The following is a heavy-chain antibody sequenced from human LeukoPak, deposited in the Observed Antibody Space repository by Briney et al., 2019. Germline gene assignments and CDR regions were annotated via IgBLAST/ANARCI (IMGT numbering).Heavy chain of an antibody. V-gene: IGHV3-23*01. CDR2: ISGSGGIT. CDR1: GFTFSSFA. Sequence: QAGGSLRLSCAASGFTFSSFAMSWVRQAPGKGLEWVSTISGSGGITYYADSVKGRFTISRDNSKNTLYLQMNSLRAEDTAVYYCAKASGLAVDYWGQGTLVTVSS. J-gene: IGHJ4*02. D-gene: IGHD6-19*01. CDR3: AKASGLAVDY.